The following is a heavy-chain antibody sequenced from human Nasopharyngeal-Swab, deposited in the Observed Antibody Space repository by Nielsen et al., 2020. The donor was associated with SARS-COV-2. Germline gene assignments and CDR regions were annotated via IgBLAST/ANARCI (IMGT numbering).Heavy chain of an antibody. V-gene: IGHV3-49*03. J-gene: IGHJ4*02. D-gene: IGHD3-22*01. CDR2: IRSKAYGGTT. CDR1: GFPFGDYA. Sequence: SCTASGFPFGDYAMSWFRQAPGKGLEWVGFIRSKAYGGTTEYAASVKGRFTISRDDSKSIAYLQMNSLKTEDTAVYYCTREGKDYYDSSGYSHFDYWGQGTLVTVSS. CDR3: TREGKDYYDSSGYSHFDY.